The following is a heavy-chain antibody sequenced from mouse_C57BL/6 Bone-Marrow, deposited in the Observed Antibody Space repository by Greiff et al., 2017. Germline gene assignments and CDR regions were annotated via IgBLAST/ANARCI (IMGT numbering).Heavy chain of an antibody. J-gene: IGHJ1*03. D-gene: IGHD1-1*01. CDR2: ISYDGSN. Sequence: EVKLQDSGPGLVKPSQSLSLTCSVTGYSITSGYYWNWNRQFPGNKLEWMGYISYDGSNNYNPSLKNRISITRDTSKNQFFLKLNSVTTEDTATYYCARGHYYGGRGDWYFDVWGTGTTVTVAS. CDR1: GYSITSGYY. CDR3: ARGHYYGGRGDWYFDV. V-gene: IGHV3-6*01.